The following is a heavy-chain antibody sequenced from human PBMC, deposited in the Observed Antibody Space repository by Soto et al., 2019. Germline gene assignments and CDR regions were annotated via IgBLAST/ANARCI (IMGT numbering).Heavy chain of an antibody. CDR1: GFPFSSYV. CDR3: ARRPVTYYFDY. D-gene: IGHD4-17*01. J-gene: IGHJ4*02. CDR2: ISYDGSNT. V-gene: IGHV3-30*19. Sequence: GGSLSLSCAASGFPFSSYVMHWVRQAPGKGLEWVAVISYDGSNTYYADSVKGRFTISRDNSKNTLSLRMDSLRADDTAVYFCARRPVTYYFDYWGQGTLVTVSS.